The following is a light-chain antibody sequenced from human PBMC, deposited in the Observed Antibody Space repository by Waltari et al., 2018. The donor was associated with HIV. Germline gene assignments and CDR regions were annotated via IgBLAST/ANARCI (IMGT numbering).Light chain of an antibody. CDR1: SSDIGAYAF. V-gene: IGLV2-8*01. CDR3: SSYGDSLKVL. Sequence: QSALTQPPSASRSLGQSVTISYTGPSSDIGAYAFVSWFQQPPHSAPKLLLYEVTSRPATLSDRSSCSRSVNTAFLTVAGLQPDYEATYFCSSYGDSLKVLFGGGTNVTVL. J-gene: IGLJ2*01. CDR2: EVT.